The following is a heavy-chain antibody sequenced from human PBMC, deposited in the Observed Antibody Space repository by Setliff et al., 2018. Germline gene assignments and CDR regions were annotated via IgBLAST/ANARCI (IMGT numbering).Heavy chain of an antibody. CDR1: GYIFIDYY. J-gene: IGHJ3*02. D-gene: IGHD1-26*01. Sequence: ASVKVSCKASGYIFIDYYIQWVRQAPGQGLEWMGWINPDSGDTKYVEKFQGRVTMTRDTSITTAYMELSRLRSDDTAVYYCARAWDPILGAFDIWGQGTVVTVSS. CDR2: INPDSGDT. V-gene: IGHV1-2*02. CDR3: ARAWDPILGAFDI.